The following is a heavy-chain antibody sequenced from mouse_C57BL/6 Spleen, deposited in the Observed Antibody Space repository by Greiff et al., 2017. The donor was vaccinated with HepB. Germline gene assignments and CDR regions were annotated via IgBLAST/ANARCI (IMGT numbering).Heavy chain of an antibody. CDR3: SSAHYYCGSYGFAY. CDR1: GYAFSSYW. Sequence: VQLQQSGAELVKPGASVKISCKASGYAFSSYWMNWVKQRPGKGLEWIGQIYPGDGDTNYNGKFKGKATLTADKSSSTAYMQLSSLTSEDSAVYFCSSAHYYCGSYGFAYWGQGTLVTVSA. CDR2: IYPGDGDT. J-gene: IGHJ3*01. D-gene: IGHD1-1*01. V-gene: IGHV1-80*01.